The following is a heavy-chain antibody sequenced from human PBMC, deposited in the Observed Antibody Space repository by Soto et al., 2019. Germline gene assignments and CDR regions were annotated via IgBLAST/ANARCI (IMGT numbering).Heavy chain of an antibody. V-gene: IGHV1-69*12. Sequence: QVQLMQSGAEVKKPGSSVKVSCKASGGTFSTSAISWARQAPGEGLAWVGGIMPIFATPDYAQKFQGRVTSSADESTATAYLELTSLTTDDTAVYYCARDKDRQQLGGNYYYILDVWGQGTAITVSS. CDR2: IMPIFATP. D-gene: IGHD3-3*02. J-gene: IGHJ6*02. CDR3: ARDKDRQQLGGNYYYILDV. CDR1: GGTFSTSA.